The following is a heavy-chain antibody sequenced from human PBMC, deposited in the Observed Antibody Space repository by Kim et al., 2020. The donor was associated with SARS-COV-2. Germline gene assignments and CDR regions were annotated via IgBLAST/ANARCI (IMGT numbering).Heavy chain of an antibody. CDR2: IYYSGST. V-gene: IGHV4-59*01. CDR1: GGSISSYY. CDR3: AREGGGWLTNWFDP. J-gene: IGHJ5*02. D-gene: IGHD5-12*01. Sequence: SETLSLTCTVSGGSISSYYWSWIRQPPGKGLEWIGYIYYSGSTNYNPSLKSRVTISVDTSKNQFSLKLSSVTAADTAVYYCAREGGGWLTNWFDPWGQGTLVTVSS.